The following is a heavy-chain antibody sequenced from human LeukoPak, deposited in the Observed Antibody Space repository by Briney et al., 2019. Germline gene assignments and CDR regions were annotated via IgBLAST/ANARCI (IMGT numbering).Heavy chain of an antibody. Sequence: SVKVSCKASGFTFTSSAVQWVRQARGQRLEWIGWIVVGSGNTNYAQKFQERVTITRDMSTSTAYMELSSLRSEDTAVYYCAAASSSAARDGGYWGQGTLVTVSS. CDR2: IVVGSGNT. D-gene: IGHD6-6*01. CDR3: AAASSSAARDGGY. CDR1: GFTFTSSA. J-gene: IGHJ4*02. V-gene: IGHV1-58*01.